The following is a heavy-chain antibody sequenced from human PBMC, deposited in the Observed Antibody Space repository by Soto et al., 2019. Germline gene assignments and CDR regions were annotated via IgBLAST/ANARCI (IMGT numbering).Heavy chain of an antibody. CDR1: GFTFDDYA. CDR3: ARGRLYYYDSCDD. CDR2: ISWNSGSI. D-gene: IGHD3-22*01. Sequence: EVQLVESGGGLVQPGRSLRLSCAASGFTFDDYAMHWVRQAPGKGLEWVSGISWNSGSIGYADSVKGRFTISRDNAKNSLYLQMNSLRAEDTALYYCARGRLYYYDSCDDWGQGTPVTVSS. V-gene: IGHV3-9*01. J-gene: IGHJ4*02.